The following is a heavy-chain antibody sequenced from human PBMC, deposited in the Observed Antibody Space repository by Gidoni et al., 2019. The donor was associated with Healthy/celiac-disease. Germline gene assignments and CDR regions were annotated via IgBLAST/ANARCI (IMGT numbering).Heavy chain of an antibody. CDR1: VGTFSSYG. CDR2: IIPIVGTA. J-gene: IGHJ3*02. CDR3: ARGKIDDFWSGHGAFDI. D-gene: IGHD3-3*01. Sequence: VQLVQSGAEVKKPGSSVKVSCKASVGTFSSYGISWVRQAPGQGLEWMGGIIPIVGTAIYAQKCQDRVTIPADKSTSTAYRELSSLRSEDTAVYYWARGKIDDFWSGHGAFDIWGQGTMVTVSS. V-gene: IGHV1-69*06.